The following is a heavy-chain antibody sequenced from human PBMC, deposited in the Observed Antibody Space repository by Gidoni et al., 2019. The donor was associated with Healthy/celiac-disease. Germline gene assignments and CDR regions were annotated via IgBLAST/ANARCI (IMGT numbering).Heavy chain of an antibody. CDR1: GFPFSSYA. CDR2: MSGSGGST. Sequence: EVQLLESGGGLVQPGGSLRLSCAASGFPFSSYAMSWVRQAPGKGLEWVSAMSGSGGSTYYADSVKGRFTISRDNSKNTLYLQMNSLRAEDTAVYHCVSGVVYRDGMDVWGQGTTVTVSS. V-gene: IGHV3-23*01. D-gene: IGHD2-8*02. J-gene: IGHJ6*02. CDR3: VSGVVYRDGMDV.